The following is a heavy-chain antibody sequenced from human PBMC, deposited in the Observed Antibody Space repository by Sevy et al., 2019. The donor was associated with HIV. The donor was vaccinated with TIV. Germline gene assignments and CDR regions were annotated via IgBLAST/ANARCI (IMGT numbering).Heavy chain of an antibody. V-gene: IGHV4-39*01. J-gene: IGHJ4*02. Sequence: SETLSLTCSVSGGSISSDTFYWAWIRQHPGKGLEWLQSVSYSRSAYYNPSIQSPVTISVDTSTNPLSLKLSSVTAADTAVYYCARHSAHSGTYQKFYFDFWGQGTLVTVSS. CDR1: GGSISSDTFY. CDR3: ARHSAHSGTYQKFYFDF. CDR2: VSYSRSA. D-gene: IGHD1-26*01.